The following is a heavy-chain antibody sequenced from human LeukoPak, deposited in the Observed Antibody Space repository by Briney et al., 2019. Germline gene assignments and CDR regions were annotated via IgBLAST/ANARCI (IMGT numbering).Heavy chain of an antibody. V-gene: IGHV4-4*07. CDR3: AREWLGSYDAMTGLYEGGYFYDK. Sequence: SETLSLTCTVSGGSIRNQYCTWMRQPAGKGLEWIGRIFATGHTESNPPLRRRVATSADITKTRFALRLTSGLAADAALYYCAREWLGSYDAMTGLYEGGYFYDKWGHGTLVTVSA. D-gene: IGHD3-16*01. CDR1: GGSIRNQY. J-gene: IGHJ4*03. CDR2: IFATGHT.